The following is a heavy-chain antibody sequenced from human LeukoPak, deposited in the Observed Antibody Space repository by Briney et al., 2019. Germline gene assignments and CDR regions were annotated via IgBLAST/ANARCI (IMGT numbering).Heavy chain of an antibody. V-gene: IGHV3-53*01. D-gene: IGHD3-22*01. CDR2: IYSGGST. CDR1: GFTVSSNY. J-gene: IGHJ1*01. Sequence: GGSLRLSCAASGFTVSSNYMSWVRQAPGKGLEWVSVIYSGGSTYYADSVKGRFTISRDNSKNSLYLQMNSLRAEDTALYYCAGTYYYDSSGFYPEFFQHWGQGTLVIISS. CDR3: AGTYYYDSSGFYPEFFQH.